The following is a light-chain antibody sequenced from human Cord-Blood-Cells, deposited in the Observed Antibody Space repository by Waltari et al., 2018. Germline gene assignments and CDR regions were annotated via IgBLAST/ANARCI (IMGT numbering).Light chain of an antibody. V-gene: IGKV3-11*01. CDR3: QQRSNWPPYT. CDR1: QSVSSY. Sequence: EIVLTQSPATLSLSPGERATLSCRASQSVSSYLAWYQQKPGQAPRLLIYDASTRATGIPARLSGSGAGTAFTLTISSREPEDFAVYYCQQRSNWPPYTFGQGTKLEIK. CDR2: DAS. J-gene: IGKJ2*01.